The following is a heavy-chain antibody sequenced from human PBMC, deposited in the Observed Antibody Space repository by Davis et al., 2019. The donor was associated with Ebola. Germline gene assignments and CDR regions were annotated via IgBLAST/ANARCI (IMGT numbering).Heavy chain of an antibody. CDR1: EFTFSSYG. Sequence: GGSLRLSCAPSEFTFSSYGMHWVRQAPGKGLEWVAVISYDGSNKYYADSVKGRFTISRDNSKNTLYLQMNSLRAEDTAVYYCAKDTIAVADYWGQGTLVTVSS. CDR2: ISYDGSNK. J-gene: IGHJ4*02. V-gene: IGHV3-30*18. CDR3: AKDTIAVADY. D-gene: IGHD6-19*01.